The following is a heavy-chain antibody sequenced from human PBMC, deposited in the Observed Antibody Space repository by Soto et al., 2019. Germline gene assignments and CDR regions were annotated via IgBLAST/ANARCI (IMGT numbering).Heavy chain of an antibody. J-gene: IGHJ3*02. D-gene: IGHD6-13*01. CDR1: GYTFTGYY. Sequence: ASVKVSCKASGYTFTGYYMHWVRQAPGQGLEWMGWINPNSGGTNYAQKFQGRVTMTRDTSISTAYMELSRLRSDDTAVYYCAGIAAAGPDNAFDIWSQGTMVTGSS. V-gene: IGHV1-2*02. CDR2: INPNSGGT. CDR3: AGIAAAGPDNAFDI.